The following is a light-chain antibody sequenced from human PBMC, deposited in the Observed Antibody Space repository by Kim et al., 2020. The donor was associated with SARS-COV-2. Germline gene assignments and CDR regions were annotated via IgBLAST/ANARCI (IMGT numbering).Light chain of an antibody. J-gene: IGKJ4*01. Sequence: LSPGESAPRSLRASQSGNSNLALYQQKPGQAPRLLIYGASTRATGIPARFSGSGSGTEFTLTISSLQSEDFAVYYCQHFYNWPLTFGGGTKVDIK. CDR2: GAS. V-gene: IGKV3-15*01. CDR3: QHFYNWPLT. CDR1: QSGNSN.